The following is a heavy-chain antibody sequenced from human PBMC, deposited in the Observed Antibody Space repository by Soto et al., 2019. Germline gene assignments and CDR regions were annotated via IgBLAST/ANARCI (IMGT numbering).Heavy chain of an antibody. CDR2: VSYSGNT. D-gene: IGHD2-15*01. CDR1: GGSIISGY. CDR3: AGLRGYAGSPIDY. V-gene: IGHV4-59*01. Sequence: SETLSLTCTVSGGSIISGYWSWIRQPPGKGLEWIGYVSYSGNTNYNHSIKSRVTMSVDTPKNKFSLRLSSVTTADTAVYYCAGLRGYAGSPIDYWGQGNMVTVS. J-gene: IGHJ4*02.